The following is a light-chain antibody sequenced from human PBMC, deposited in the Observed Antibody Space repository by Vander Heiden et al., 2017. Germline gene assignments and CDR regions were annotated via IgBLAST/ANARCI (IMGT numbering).Light chain of an antibody. CDR3: KAWDSSTGV. J-gene: IGLJ2*01. CDR2: QDS. Sequence: SYELTQPPSGSVSPGQTASITSPGDKWGDKYACWYQQTPAQSLVCCIYQDSKRPSGIPELFSGSNSATKANLNISGTQAVDDSYGSCKAWDSSTGVFGGGTKITVL. V-gene: IGLV3-1*01. CDR1: KWGDKY.